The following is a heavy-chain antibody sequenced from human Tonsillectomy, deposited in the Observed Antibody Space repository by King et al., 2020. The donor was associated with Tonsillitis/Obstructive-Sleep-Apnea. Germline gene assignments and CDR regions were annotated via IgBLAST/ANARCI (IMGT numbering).Heavy chain of an antibody. CDR1: GGSISSYY. J-gene: IGHJ3*02. CDR3: VRDMVLEAGGDAFDI. Sequence: QLQESGPGLVKPSETLSLTCTVSGGSISSYYWSWIRQPPGKGLEWIGYIYYSGSTNYNPSLKSRVTISVDTSKNQFSLKLSSVTAADTAVYYCVRDMVLEAGGDAFDIWGQGTMVIVSS. D-gene: IGHD2-8*01. V-gene: IGHV4-59*01. CDR2: IYYSGST.